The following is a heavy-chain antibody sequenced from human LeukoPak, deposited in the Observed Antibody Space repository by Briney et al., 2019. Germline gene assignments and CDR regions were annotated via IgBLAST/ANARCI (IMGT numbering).Heavy chain of an antibody. J-gene: IGHJ4*02. CDR3: AGSGGLANQGAVFDY. V-gene: IGHV4-59*11. D-gene: IGHD3-10*01. Sequence: SETLSLTCIVSGDSISNHYWSFVRRPPGKGLEWIGYIYYSGSVNCNPSLKSRVTISVDTSRNQFSMNLKYVTAADTAVHYCAGSGGLANQGAVFDYWGQGTLVTVSS. CDR2: IYYSGSV. CDR1: GDSISNHY.